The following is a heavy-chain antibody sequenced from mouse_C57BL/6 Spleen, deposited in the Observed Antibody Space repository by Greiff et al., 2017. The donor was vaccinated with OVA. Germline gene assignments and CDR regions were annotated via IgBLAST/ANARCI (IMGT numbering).Heavy chain of an antibody. CDR1: GYTFTSYW. D-gene: IGHD5-1*01. CDR3: ARERSTWFAY. V-gene: IGHV1-7*01. Sequence: VQLQQSGAELAKPGASVKLSCTASGYTFTSYWMHWVKQRPGQGLEWIGYINPSSGYTKYIQKFKDKATLTADKSSSTDYMQLSSLTYKDAAVYYCARERSTWFAYWGQGTLVTVSA. CDR2: INPSSGYT. J-gene: IGHJ3*01.